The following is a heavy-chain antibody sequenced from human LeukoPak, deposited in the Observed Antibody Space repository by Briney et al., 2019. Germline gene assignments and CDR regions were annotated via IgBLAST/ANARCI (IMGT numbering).Heavy chain of an antibody. CDR2: IIPIFGTA. CDR3: AIYSGSKDYYYYYMDV. V-gene: IGHV1-69*05. Sequence: GASVKVSCKASGGTFSSYAIIWVRQAPGQGLEWMGGIIPIFGTANYAQKFQGRVTITTDESTSAAYMELSSLRSEDTAVYYCAIYSGSKDYYYYYMDVWGKGTTVTVSS. CDR1: GGTFSSYA. D-gene: IGHD1-26*01. J-gene: IGHJ6*03.